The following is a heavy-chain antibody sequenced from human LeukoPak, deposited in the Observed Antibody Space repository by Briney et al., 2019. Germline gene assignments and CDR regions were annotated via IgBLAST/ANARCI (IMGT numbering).Heavy chain of an antibody. Sequence: GGSLRLSCAASGFTFSSYGMHWVRQAPGKGLEWVAVISYDGSNKYYADSVKGRFTISRDNSKNTLCLQMNSLRAEDTAVYYCAKDRSMVNAFDIWGQGTMVTVSS. CDR1: GFTFSSYG. J-gene: IGHJ3*02. D-gene: IGHD2-21*01. CDR3: AKDRSMVNAFDI. V-gene: IGHV3-30*18. CDR2: ISYDGSNK.